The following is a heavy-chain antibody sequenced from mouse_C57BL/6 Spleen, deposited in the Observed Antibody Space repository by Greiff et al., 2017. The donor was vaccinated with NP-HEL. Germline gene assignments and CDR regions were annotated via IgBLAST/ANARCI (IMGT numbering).Heavy chain of an antibody. V-gene: IGHV1-26*01. J-gene: IGHJ4*01. CDR1: GYTFTDFY. D-gene: IGHD1-1*01. CDR3: ARSWGYYGSSYAMDY. Sequence: EVQLQQSGPELVKPGASVKISCKASGYTFTDFYMNWVKQSHGKSLEWIGDINPNNGGTNYNQKFKGKATLTVDKSSSTAYMELRSLTSEDSAVLYCARSWGYYGSSYAMDYGGQGTSVTVAS. CDR2: INPNNGGT.